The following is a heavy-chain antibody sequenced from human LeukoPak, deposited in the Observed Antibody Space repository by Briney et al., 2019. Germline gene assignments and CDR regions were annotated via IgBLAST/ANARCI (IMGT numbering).Heavy chain of an antibody. J-gene: IGHJ4*02. CDR2: IKYSGHT. V-gene: IGHV4-39*01. CDR3: ASYYPLPDY. Sequence: SETLSLTCTVSGGSISSDSLYWGWVRQPPGKGLEWIGSIKYSGHTCYNPSLKSRVTLSVDTSKNQFSLNLSSVTAADTAVYYCASYYPLPDYWGQGTLVTVSS. CDR1: GGSISSDSLY. D-gene: IGHD1-26*01.